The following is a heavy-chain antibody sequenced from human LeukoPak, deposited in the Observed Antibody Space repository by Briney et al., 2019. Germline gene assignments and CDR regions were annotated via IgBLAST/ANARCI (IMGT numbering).Heavy chain of an antibody. CDR2: INPNSGGT. CDR3: ARSGGYSSSWYRWFDP. CDR1: GYTFTGYY. V-gene: IGHV1-2*02. D-gene: IGHD6-13*01. Sequence: GASVKVSCKASGYTFTGYYMHWVRQAPGQGLEWMGWINPNSGGTNYAQKFQGRVTMTRDTSISTAYMELSRLRSDDTAVYYCARSGGYSSSWYRWFDPWGQGALVTVSS. J-gene: IGHJ5*02.